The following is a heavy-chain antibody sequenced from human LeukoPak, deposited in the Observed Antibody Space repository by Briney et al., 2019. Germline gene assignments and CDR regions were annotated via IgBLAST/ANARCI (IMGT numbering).Heavy chain of an antibody. Sequence: SQTLSLTCSLSADSLTSSSYYWVWLRQSPGRGLEWFGRVYFSGTTYYSASLRSRTTLSTSGNQFSLSLTSCIPAHTPPYFCMGQVKEYCDWLPRGYFESWGQGVLGSGSS. CDR2: VYFSGTT. V-gene: IGHV4-39*01. CDR1: ADSLTSSSYY. CDR3: MGQVKEYCDWLPRGYFES. D-gene: IGHD3-9*01. J-gene: IGHJ4*02.